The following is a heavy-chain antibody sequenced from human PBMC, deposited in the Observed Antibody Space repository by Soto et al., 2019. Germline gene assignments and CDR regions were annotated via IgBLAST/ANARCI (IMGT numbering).Heavy chain of an antibody. CDR3: ARSSAGVFGIIIVVPNWLAP. J-gene: IGHJ5*02. D-gene: IGHD2-15*01. Sequence: ASVKVSCKSSGYTLTGYGIIWVRQSPGHGLEWMGIINPNGGSTRFPQTFQGRITMTRDTSTSTVYMELRSLRSEDTAIYHCARSSAGVFGIIIVVPNWLAPWGQGSRVTVSS. V-gene: IGHV1-46*01. CDR1: GYTLTGYG. CDR2: INPNGGST.